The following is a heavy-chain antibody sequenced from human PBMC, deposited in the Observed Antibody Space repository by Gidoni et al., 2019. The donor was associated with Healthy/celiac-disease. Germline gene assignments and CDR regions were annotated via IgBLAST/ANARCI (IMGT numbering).Heavy chain of an antibody. CDR2: IYYSGST. D-gene: IGHD3-22*01. CDR3: ARGRNTYYYDSSGYYFDY. Sequence: QVQLQESGPGLVKPSQTLSLTCTVSGGSISSGDYYWSWIRQPPGKGLEWIGYIYYSGSTYYNPSLKSRVTISVDTSKNQFSLKLSSVTAADTAVYYCARGRNTYYYDSSGYYFDYWGQGTLVTVSS. V-gene: IGHV4-30-4*01. J-gene: IGHJ4*02. CDR1: GGSISSGDYY.